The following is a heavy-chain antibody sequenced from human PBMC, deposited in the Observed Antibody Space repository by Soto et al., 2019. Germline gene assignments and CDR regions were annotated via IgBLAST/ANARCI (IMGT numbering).Heavy chain of an antibody. CDR3: ASRYSTGSYWYFDL. CDR1: GFTFSSYS. V-gene: IGHV3-21*01. Sequence: PGGSLRLSCAASGFTFSSYSMNWVRQAPGKGLEWVSSISSSSSYIYYADSVKGRFTISRDNAKNSLYLQMNSLRAEDTAVYYCASRYSTGSYWYFDLWGRGTLVPVSS. D-gene: IGHD6-25*01. J-gene: IGHJ2*01. CDR2: ISSSSSYI.